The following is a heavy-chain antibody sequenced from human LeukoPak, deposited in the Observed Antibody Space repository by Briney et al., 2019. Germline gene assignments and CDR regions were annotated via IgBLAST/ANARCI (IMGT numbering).Heavy chain of an antibody. D-gene: IGHD5/OR15-5a*01. CDR2: ISAYNGNT. CDR3: ARVDKDGDY. CDR1: GYTFTRYG. V-gene: IGHV1-18*04. J-gene: IGHJ4*02. Sequence: ASVKVSCKASGYTFTRYGISWVRQAPGQGLEWMGWISAYNGNTNYAQKVQGRVTMTRDTSTSTAYMELRSLRSDDTVVYYCARVDKDGDYWGQGTLVTVSS.